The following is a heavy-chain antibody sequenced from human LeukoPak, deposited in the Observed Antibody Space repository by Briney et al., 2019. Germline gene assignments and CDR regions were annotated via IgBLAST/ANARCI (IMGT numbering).Heavy chain of an antibody. CDR3: ATSIPRDGYNSNY. V-gene: IGHV3-21*01. CDR2: ISSSSSYI. CDR1: GFTFSSYS. J-gene: IGHJ4*02. Sequence: GGSLRLSCAASGFTFSSYSMNWVRQAPGKGLEWVSSISSSSSYIYYADSVKGRFTISRDNAKNSLYLQMNSLRAEDTAVYYCATSIPRDGYNSNYWGQGTLVTVSS. D-gene: IGHD5-24*01.